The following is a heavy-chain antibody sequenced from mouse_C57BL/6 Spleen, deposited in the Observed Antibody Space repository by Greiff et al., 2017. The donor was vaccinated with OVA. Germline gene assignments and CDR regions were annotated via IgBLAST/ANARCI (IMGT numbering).Heavy chain of an antibody. V-gene: IGHV7-3*01. J-gene: IGHJ1*03. D-gene: IGHD1-1*01. CDR3: ARSTTVVAHWYFDV. Sequence: EVKVEESGGGLVQPGGSLSLSCAASGFTFTDYYMSWVRQPPGKALEWLGFIRNKANGYTTEYSAYVKGRFTISRDNSQSILYLQMNALRAEDSATYYCARSTTVVAHWYFDVWGTGTTVTVSS. CDR2: IRNKANGYTT. CDR1: GFTFTDYY.